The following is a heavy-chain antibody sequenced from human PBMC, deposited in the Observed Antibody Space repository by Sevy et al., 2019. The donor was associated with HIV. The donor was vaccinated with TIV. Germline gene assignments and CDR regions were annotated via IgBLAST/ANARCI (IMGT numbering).Heavy chain of an antibody. D-gene: IGHD2-21*01. J-gene: IGHJ6*02. V-gene: IGHV1-2*02. CDR1: GYTLSAYH. CDR3: ARGPLVHRWSFSHGMDV. Sequence: ASVKVSCKASGYTLSAYHMHWVRQAPGQGLEWMGWINPNSGGTHYAQKFQGRVTMTRDTSVSTAYMELSRLRFDDTATYYCARGPLVHRWSFSHGMDVWGQGTTVTVSS. CDR2: INPNSGGT.